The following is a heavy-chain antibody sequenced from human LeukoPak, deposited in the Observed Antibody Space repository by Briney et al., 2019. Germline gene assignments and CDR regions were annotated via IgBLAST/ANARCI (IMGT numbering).Heavy chain of an antibody. D-gene: IGHD7-27*01. CDR3: ARPVGTEY. J-gene: IGHJ4*02. V-gene: IGHV3-48*02. CDR1: GFTFSNYA. CDR2: IDSSGSTI. Sequence: GGSLRLSCAASGFTFSNYAMTWVRQAPGKGLEWVSHIDSSGSTIYYADSVKGRLTISRDNAKSSLYLQMNSLRDEDTAVYYCARPVGTEYWGQGTLVTVSS.